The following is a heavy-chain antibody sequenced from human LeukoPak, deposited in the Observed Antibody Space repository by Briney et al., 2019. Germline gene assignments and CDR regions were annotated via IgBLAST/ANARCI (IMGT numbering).Heavy chain of an antibody. V-gene: IGHV3-48*01. J-gene: IGHJ1*01. CDR3: ARDPRGEYCTNGVCSKTTPQIFQH. Sequence: PGGSLRLSCAASGFTFSSYSMNWVRQAPGKGLEWVSYISSSSSTIYYADSVKGRFTISRDNAKNSLYLQMNSLRAEDTAVYYCARDPRGEYCTNGVCSKTTPQIFQHWGQGTLVTVSS. CDR2: ISSSSSTI. CDR1: GFTFSSYS. D-gene: IGHD2-8*01.